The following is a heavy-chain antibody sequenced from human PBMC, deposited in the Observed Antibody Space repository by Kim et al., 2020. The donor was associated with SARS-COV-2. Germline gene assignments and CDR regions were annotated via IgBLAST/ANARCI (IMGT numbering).Heavy chain of an antibody. V-gene: IGHV1-18*01. CDR1: GYTFISYG. CDR2: IGAYNGNT. D-gene: IGHD3-9*01. Sequence: ASVKVSCKASGYTFISYGINWVRQAPGQGLEWMGWIGAYNGNTNYAQNQGRVTMTTDTSTSTAYMELRSLRSDDTAVYYCARAPNILTGYISEYYFDYWGQGTLVTVSS. J-gene: IGHJ4*02. CDR3: ARAPNILTGYISEYYFDY.